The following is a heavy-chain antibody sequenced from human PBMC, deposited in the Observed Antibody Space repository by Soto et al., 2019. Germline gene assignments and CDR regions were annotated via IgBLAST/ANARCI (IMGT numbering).Heavy chain of an antibody. CDR3: ARGRGYSYGLDP. CDR1: GDSISSNNNY. CDR2: ISYSGTT. V-gene: IGHV4-30-4*01. D-gene: IGHD5-18*01. Sequence: QGQLQESGPGLVKPSQTMSLTCTDYGDSISSNNNYWSWIRQPPGEGLEWIGFISYSGTTSYSPSFKSRVAISLDTSKNQFSLSLSSVTAADTAVYYCARGRGYSYGLDPWGQGTLVTVSS. J-gene: IGHJ5*02.